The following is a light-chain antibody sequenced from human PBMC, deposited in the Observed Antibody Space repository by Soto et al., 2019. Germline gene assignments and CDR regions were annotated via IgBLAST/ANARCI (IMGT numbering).Light chain of an antibody. V-gene: IGKV1-5*03. J-gene: IGKJ5*01. CDR3: QQYNSYPIT. CDR1: QSISSW. CDR2: KAS. Sequence: DIQMTQSPSTLSASVGDRVTTTCRASQSISSWLAWYQQKPGKAPKSLIYKASSLESGVPSRFSGGGSGTEFTLTISSLQPDDFATYYCQQYNSYPITFGQGTRLEIK.